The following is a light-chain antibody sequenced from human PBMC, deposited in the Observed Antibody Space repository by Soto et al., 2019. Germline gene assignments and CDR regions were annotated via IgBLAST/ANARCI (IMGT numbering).Light chain of an antibody. CDR2: GAS. Sequence: EIVLTQSTGTLSLSPGARASLSCRASQTFTNKYLAWYQQKPGQAPRLLIFGASSRATGIPDRFSGSGSGTDFTLIISGLEPEDSAVYYCQQYGSSPYTFGQGTKLEIK. J-gene: IGKJ2*01. V-gene: IGKV3-20*01. CDR3: QQYGSSPYT. CDR1: QTFTNKY.